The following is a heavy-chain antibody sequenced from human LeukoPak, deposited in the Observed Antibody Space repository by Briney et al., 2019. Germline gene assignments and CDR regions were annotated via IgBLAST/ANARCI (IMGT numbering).Heavy chain of an antibody. CDR2: INHSGST. Sequence: SDTLSLTCAVYGGSFSGYYWSWIRQPPGKGLEWIGEINHSGSTNYNPSLKSRVTISVDTSKNQFSLKLSSVTAADTAVYYCARARDSSFDYWGQGTLVTVSS. J-gene: IGHJ4*02. CDR3: ARARDSSFDY. D-gene: IGHD6-13*01. V-gene: IGHV4-34*01. CDR1: GGSFSGYY.